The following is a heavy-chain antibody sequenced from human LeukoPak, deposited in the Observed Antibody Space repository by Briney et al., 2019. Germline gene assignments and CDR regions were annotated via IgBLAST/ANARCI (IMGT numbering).Heavy chain of an antibody. CDR1: GFTFRNHG. J-gene: IGHJ4*02. CDR3: AQDIAWGAFEH. D-gene: IGHD7-27*01. CDR2: ISPSGGGT. V-gene: IGHV3-23*01. Sequence: GGTLRLSCAASGFTFRNHGMNWVRQAPGKGLEWVSGISPSGGGTYYADSVKGRFTISRDDSKNTLSLQMNSLRAEDTALYYCAQDIAWGAFEHWGQGTLVTVSS.